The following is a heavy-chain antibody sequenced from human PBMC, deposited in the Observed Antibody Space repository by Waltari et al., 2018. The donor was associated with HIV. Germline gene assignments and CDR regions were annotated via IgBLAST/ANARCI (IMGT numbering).Heavy chain of an antibody. Sequence: QVKLVESGGGVVQPGKSVRLSCAAYGFTCMNYGMHWVRQAPGKGLEWVAIICYDGRNKFYADSVKGRFTISRDNSRNTVYLQMDSVRVDDTAVYYCASGYGGRNFDFWGPGTPVSVSS. CDR3: ASGYGGRNFDF. CDR2: ICYDGRNK. CDR1: GFTCMNYG. D-gene: IGHD5-18*01. V-gene: IGHV3-33*01. J-gene: IGHJ4*02.